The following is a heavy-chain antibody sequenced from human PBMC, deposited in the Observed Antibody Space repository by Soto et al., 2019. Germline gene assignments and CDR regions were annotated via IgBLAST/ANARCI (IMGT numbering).Heavy chain of an antibody. CDR2: IFYLGSS. Sequence: PSETLSRTWTVSGDSIISSDFYWGWFRQPPGKGLEWIGSIFYLGSSYYNPSLKSRVTMSVDTSKNQFSLRLRSVTAADTALYFCARHSLALRKNNWFDPWGQGIMVTVSS. J-gene: IGHJ5*02. CDR1: GDSIISSDFY. D-gene: IGHD3-3*02. CDR3: ARHSLALRKNNWFDP. V-gene: IGHV4-39*01.